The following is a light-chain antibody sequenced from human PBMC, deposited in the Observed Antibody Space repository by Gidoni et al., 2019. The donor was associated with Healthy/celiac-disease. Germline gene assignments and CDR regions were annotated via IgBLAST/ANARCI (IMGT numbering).Light chain of an antibody. Sequence: QSALTQPASVSGSPGPSITISCTGTSSDVGGYTYVSWYQQHPGKAPKLMIYDVSNRPSGVSTRFSGSKSGNTASLTSSGLQAEDEADYYCSSYTSSSTLDVVFGGGTKLTVL. V-gene: IGLV2-14*01. CDR3: SSYTSSSTLDVV. CDR2: DVS. J-gene: IGLJ2*01. CDR1: SSDVGGYTY.